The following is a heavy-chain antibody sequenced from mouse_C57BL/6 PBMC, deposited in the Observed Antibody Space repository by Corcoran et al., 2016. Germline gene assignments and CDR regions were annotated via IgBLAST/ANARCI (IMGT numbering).Heavy chain of an antibody. J-gene: IGHJ4*01. V-gene: IGHV1-19*01. CDR3: ARSSNSSMDY. CDR2: INPYNGGT. Sequence: EVQLQQSGPVLVKPGASVKMSCKASGYTFTDYYMNWVKQSHGKSLEWIGVINPYNGGTSYNQKFKGKATLTVDKSSSTAYMELYSLTSEDSAVYYCARSSNSSMDYWGQGTSVTVSS. CDR1: GYTFTDYY. D-gene: IGHD2-5*01.